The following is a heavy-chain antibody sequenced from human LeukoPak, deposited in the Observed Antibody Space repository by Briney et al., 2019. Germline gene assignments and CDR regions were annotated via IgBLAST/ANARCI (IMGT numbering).Heavy chain of an antibody. CDR3: ARVPGYCSSTSCYFPYYYYMDV. V-gene: IGHV4-30-2*01. CDR1: GGSISSGGYY. Sequence: SQTLSLTCTVSGGSISSGGYYWSWIRQPPGKGLEWIWYIYHSGSTYYNPSLKSRVTISVDRSKNQFSLKLSSVTAADTAVYYCARVPGYCSSTSCYFPYYYYMDVWGKGTTVTVSS. D-gene: IGHD2-2*01. J-gene: IGHJ6*03. CDR2: IYHSGST.